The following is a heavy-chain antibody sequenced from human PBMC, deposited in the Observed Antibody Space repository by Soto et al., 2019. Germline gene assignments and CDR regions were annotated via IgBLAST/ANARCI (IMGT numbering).Heavy chain of an antibody. J-gene: IGHJ3*02. V-gene: IGHV3-23*01. CDR3: AKDRMHDNGVWDPFDI. Sequence: XGFLRLSGAASGFTFSMFSMTWVRQAPGKGLECVSGIGGVDDIYYADSVKGRFTVSRDDSRKMVFLQMNSLRAEDTGVYYCAKDRMHDNGVWDPFDIWGRGTMVTVSS. CDR1: GFTFSMFS. D-gene: IGHD3-9*01. CDR2: IGGVDDI.